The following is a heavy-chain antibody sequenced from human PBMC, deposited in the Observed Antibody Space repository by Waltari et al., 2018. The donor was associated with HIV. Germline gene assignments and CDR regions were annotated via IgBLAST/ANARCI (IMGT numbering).Heavy chain of an antibody. CDR3: ARRRGSYCLDY. CDR1: GFTFSSYW. V-gene: IGHV3-7*01. D-gene: IGHD1-26*01. J-gene: IGHJ4*02. Sequence: EGQLVESGGGLVQPGGSLRLSCAASGFTFSSYWMSWVRQASGKGLEGVANIKQDGSEKSDVDAVKGRFTISRDNAKNSLYRQMNSLRAEDTAVYFCARRRGSYCLDYWGQGTLVSVAS. CDR2: IKQDGSEK.